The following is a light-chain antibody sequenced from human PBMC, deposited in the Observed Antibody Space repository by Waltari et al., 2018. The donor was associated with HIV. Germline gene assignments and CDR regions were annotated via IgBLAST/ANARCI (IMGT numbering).Light chain of an antibody. V-gene: IGLV2-8*01. Sequence: QSALTQPPSASGSLGQPVTISCTGSSSDIGAYDSVSWFQQHPRSAPKLLLYEVTRRPSSVADRFSGSRSGSTAFLTVAGLQPDDEATYFCSSYGDSLRVLFGGGTNVTVL. CDR1: SSDIGAYDS. J-gene: IGLJ3*02. CDR3: SSYGDSLRVL. CDR2: EVT.